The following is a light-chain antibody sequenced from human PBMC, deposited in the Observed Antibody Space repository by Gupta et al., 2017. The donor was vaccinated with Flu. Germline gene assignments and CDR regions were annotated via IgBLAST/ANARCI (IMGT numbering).Light chain of an antibody. CDR2: DVS. Sequence: IPSSCTGTSSDVGSYNNFSWYLQHPGKAPKLSMYDVSNRPSGVSNRFSGSKSGNTASLTISGLQAEDEADYYCSSYTSNTALYAFGTGTKVTVL. V-gene: IGLV2-14*04. CDR3: SSYTSNTALYA. CDR1: SSDVGSYNN. J-gene: IGLJ1*01.